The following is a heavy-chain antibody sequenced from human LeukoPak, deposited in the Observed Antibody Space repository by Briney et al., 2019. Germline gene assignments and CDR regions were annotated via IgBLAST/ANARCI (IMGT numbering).Heavy chain of an antibody. CDR3: AKDLVGGNTAFGNWFDP. V-gene: IGHV3-23*01. CDR1: GFTFSSYG. D-gene: IGHD3-16*01. CDR2: ISGSGGST. J-gene: IGHJ5*02. Sequence: PGGSLRLSCAASGFTFSSYGMHWVRQAPGKGLEWVSAISGSGGSTYYADSVKGRFTISRDNSKNTLYLQMNSLRAEDTAVYYCAKDLVGGNTAFGNWFDPWGQGTLVTVSS.